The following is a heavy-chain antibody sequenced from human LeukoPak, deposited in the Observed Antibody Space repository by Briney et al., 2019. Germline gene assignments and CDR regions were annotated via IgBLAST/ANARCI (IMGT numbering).Heavy chain of an antibody. CDR3: AMLYCSAGSYYTGLGNAFDI. V-gene: IGHV3-23*01. D-gene: IGHD2-15*01. Sequence: PGGSLRLSCAASGFTFNNYAMSWVRQAPGKGLEWVSAISGNGRSTYYADSVKGRFTISRDNSKDTLYLQMNSLRAEDTAVYYCAMLYCSAGSYYTGLGNAFDIWGQGTMVTVSS. CDR2: ISGNGRST. J-gene: IGHJ3*02. CDR1: GFTFNNYA.